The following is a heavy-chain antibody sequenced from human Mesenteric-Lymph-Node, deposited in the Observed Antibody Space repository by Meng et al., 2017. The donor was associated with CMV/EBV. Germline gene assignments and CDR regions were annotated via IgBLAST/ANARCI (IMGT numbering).Heavy chain of an antibody. V-gene: IGHV1-2*02. CDR1: GHTFTGYY. J-gene: IGHJ6*02. D-gene: IGHD3-3*01. CDR2: INPNSGGT. Sequence: ASVKVSCKASGHTFTGYYMHWVRQAPGQGLEWMGWINPNSGGTNYAQKLQGRVTMTRDTSISTAYMELSRLRSEDTAVYYCASQYYDFWSAHESYYYGMDVWGQGTTVTVSS. CDR3: ASQYYDFWSAHESYYYGMDV.